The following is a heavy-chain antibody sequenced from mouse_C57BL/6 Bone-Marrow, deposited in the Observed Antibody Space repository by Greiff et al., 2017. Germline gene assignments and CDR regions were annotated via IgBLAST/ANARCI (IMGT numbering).Heavy chain of an antibody. J-gene: IGHJ2*01. D-gene: IGHD2-4*01. CDR1: GYTITDHT. V-gene: IGHV1-78*01. CDR2: IYPRDGST. Sequence: VQLQQSDAELVKPGASVKISCKVSGYTITDHTIHWMKQRPEQGLEWIGYIYPRDGSTKYNEKFKGKATLTADKSSSTAYMQLNSLTSEDSAVYFCARSRVYEYADAPFAYWGQGTTLTVSS. CDR3: ARSRVYEYADAPFAY.